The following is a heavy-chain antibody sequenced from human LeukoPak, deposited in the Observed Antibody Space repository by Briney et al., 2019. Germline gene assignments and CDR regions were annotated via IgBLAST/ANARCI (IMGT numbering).Heavy chain of an antibody. CDR2: ISAYNGNT. CDR3: ARARSLSSYYYDSSGYQPFDY. D-gene: IGHD3-22*01. Sequence: GASVKVSCKASGYTFTSYGISWVRQAPGQGLERMGWISAYNGNTNYAQKLQGRVTMTTDTSTSTAYMELRSLRSDDTAVYYCARARSLSSYYYDSSGYQPFDYWGQGTLVTVSS. V-gene: IGHV1-18*01. CDR1: GYTFTSYG. J-gene: IGHJ4*02.